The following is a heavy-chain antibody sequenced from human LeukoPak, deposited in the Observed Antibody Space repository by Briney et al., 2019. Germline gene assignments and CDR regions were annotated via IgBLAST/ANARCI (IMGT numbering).Heavy chain of an antibody. D-gene: IGHD3-22*01. Sequence: GESLKISCKGSGYRFTSYWIGWVRQMPGKGLEWMGIIYPGDSDTTYSPSFQGQVTISADKSISTAYLQWSSLKASDTAMYYCVRQYDYPDSSAYSNDYWGQGTLVTVSS. CDR2: IYPGDSDT. V-gene: IGHV5-51*01. J-gene: IGHJ4*02. CDR1: GYRFTSYW. CDR3: VRQYDYPDSSAYSNDY.